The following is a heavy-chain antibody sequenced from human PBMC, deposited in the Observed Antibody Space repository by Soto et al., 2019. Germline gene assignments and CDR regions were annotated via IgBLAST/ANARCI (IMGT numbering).Heavy chain of an antibody. CDR2: ISGSGGST. CDR3: AKGVRIAVQIGYYYYGMDV. CDR1: GFTFSSYA. D-gene: IGHD6-19*01. V-gene: IGHV3-23*01. Sequence: GGSLRLSCAASGFTFSSYAMSWVRQAPGKGLEWVSAISGSGGSTYYADSVKGRFTISRDNSKNTLYLQMNSLRAEDTAVYYCAKGVRIAVQIGYYYYGMDVWGQGTTVTVSS. J-gene: IGHJ6*02.